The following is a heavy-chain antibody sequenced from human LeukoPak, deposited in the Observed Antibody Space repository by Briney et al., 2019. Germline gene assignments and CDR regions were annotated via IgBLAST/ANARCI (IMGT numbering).Heavy chain of an antibody. CDR2: ISGSGTTT. J-gene: IGHJ3*02. CDR3: AGSPTVDAAFDI. V-gene: IGHV3-23*01. D-gene: IGHD4-23*01. CDR1: GFTFSSYA. Sequence: GGSLRLSCAASGFTFSSYAMSWVRQAPGKGLEWVSAISGSGTTTYYADSVRGRFTVSRDNSRNTLALQMNSLRAEDTAVYYCAGSPTVDAAFDIWGQGTMVTVSS.